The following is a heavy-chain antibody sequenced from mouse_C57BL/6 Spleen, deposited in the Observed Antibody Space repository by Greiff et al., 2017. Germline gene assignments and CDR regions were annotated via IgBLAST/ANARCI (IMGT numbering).Heavy chain of an antibody. CDR3: ARHGYDYDESRAMDY. Sequence: QVHVKQSGAELVKPGASVKLSCKASGYTFTEYTIHWVKQRTGQGLEWIGWFYPGSGSIKYNEKFKDKATLTADKSSSTVYMELSSLTSEDSAVYFCARHGYDYDESRAMDYWGQGTSVTVSS. D-gene: IGHD2-4*01. V-gene: IGHV1-62-2*01. CDR1: GYTFTEYT. J-gene: IGHJ4*01. CDR2: FYPGSGSI.